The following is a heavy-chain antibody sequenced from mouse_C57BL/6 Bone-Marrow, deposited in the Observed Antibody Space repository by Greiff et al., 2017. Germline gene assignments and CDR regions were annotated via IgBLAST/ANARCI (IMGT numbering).Heavy chain of an antibody. CDR2: INYDGSST. CDR3: ARAGDYYGSSYGYYAMDY. J-gene: IGHJ4*01. CDR1: GFTFSDYY. V-gene: IGHV5-16*01. D-gene: IGHD1-1*01. Sequence: VQVVESEGGLVQPGSSMKLSCTASGFTFSDYYMAWVRQVPEKGLEWVANINYDGSSTYYLDSLKSRFIISRDNAKNILYLQMSSLKSEDTATYYCARAGDYYGSSYGYYAMDYWGQGTSVTVSS.